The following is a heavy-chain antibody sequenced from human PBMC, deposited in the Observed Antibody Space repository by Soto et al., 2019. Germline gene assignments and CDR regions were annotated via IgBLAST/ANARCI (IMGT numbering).Heavy chain of an antibody. CDR2: INPSCGST. CDR3: ARMSSSWPMGMDG. Sequence: SVKVSCKASGYTLTSYDMHWVRQAPGQGLEWMGIINPSCGSTSYAQKFQGRVTMTRDTSTSTVYMELSSLRSEYTAVYYCARMSSSWPMGMDGWGQGTTVTVSS. V-gene: IGHV1-46*01. D-gene: IGHD6-13*01. J-gene: IGHJ6*02. CDR1: GYTLTSYD.